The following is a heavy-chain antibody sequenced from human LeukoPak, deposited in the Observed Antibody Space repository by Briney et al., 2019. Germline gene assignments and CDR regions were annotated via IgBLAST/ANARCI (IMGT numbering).Heavy chain of an antibody. J-gene: IGHJ1*01. Sequence: GGSLRLSCAASGFTFSSYSMNWVRQAPGKGLEWVSSISSSSYIYYADSVKGRFTISRDNAKNSLYLQMNSLRVEDTAVYYCARADYDYVWGSYRYLVEYFQHWGQGTQVTVSS. CDR3: ARADYDYVWGSYRYLVEYFQH. D-gene: IGHD3-16*02. CDR2: ISSSSYI. V-gene: IGHV3-21*01. CDR1: GFTFSSYS.